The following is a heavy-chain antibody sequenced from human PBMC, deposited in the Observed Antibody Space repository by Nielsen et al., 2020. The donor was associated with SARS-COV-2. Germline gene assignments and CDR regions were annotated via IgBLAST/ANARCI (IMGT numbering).Heavy chain of an antibody. Sequence: SETLSLTCTVSGDSMSDSNYYWVWIRQPPGKGLEWIASIYYSGITYYNTSLKSRVTISIDTSKNHFSLRLNSVAAADTAVYYSARLNRRILTPLALASLRFDYWGQGSLVTVSS. CDR2: IYYSGIT. V-gene: IGHV4-39*02. CDR3: ARLNRRILTPLALASLRFDY. D-gene: IGHD3-3*02. CDR1: GDSMSDSNYY. J-gene: IGHJ4*02.